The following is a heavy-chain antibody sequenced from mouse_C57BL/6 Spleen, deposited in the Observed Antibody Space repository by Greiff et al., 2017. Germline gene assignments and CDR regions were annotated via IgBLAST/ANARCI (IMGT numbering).Heavy chain of an antibody. CDR2: IRSKSNNYAT. CDR3: VRHSTTVYAMDY. V-gene: IGHV10-1*01. J-gene: IGHJ4*01. D-gene: IGHD1-1*01. CDR1: GFSFNTYA. Sequence: EVKLVESGGGLVQPKGSLKLSCAASGFSFNTYAMNWVRQAPGKGLEWVARIRSKSNNYATYYADSVKDRFTISRDDSESMLYLQMNNLKTEDTAMYYCVRHSTTVYAMDYWGQGTSVTVSS.